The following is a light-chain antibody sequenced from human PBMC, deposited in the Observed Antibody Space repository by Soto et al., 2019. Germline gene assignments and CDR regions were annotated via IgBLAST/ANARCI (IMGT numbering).Light chain of an antibody. J-gene: IGKJ2*01. CDR2: GAS. Sequence: EIVMTQSPATLSVSPGERATVSCRASQSVSSNLAWYQQKPGQAPRLLIYGASTRATGIPARFSGSGSGTEFTLTISSLQSEDSAVYYCQQYNKWPGSFGQGTKLEIK. CDR3: QQYNKWPGS. V-gene: IGKV3-15*01. CDR1: QSVSSN.